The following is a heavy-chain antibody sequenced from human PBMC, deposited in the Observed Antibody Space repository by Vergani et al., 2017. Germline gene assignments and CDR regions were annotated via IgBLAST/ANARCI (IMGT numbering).Heavy chain of an antibody. CDR2: IKQDGSEK. CDR3: TKVGYYYYYMDV. J-gene: IGHJ6*03. D-gene: IGHD4-23*01. CDR1: GFTFSSYW. Sequence: PASGFTFSSYWMSWVRQAPGKGLEWVANIKQDGSEKYYVDSVKGRFTISRDDSKSIAYLQMNSLKTEDTAVYYCTKVGYYYYYMDVWGKGTTVTVSS. V-gene: IGHV3-7*03.